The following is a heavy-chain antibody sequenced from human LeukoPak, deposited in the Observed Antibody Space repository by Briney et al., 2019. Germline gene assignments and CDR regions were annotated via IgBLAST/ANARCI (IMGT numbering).Heavy chain of an antibody. CDR3: TTALTTVTVKRG. J-gene: IGHJ4*02. Sequence: GGSLRLSCAASGFTFNNYWMSWVRQAPGKGLEWVGRIKSKTDGGTTDYAAPVKGRFTISRDDSKNTLYLQMNSLKTEDTAVYYCTTALTTVTVKRGWGQGTLVTVSS. V-gene: IGHV3-15*01. CDR1: GFTFNNYW. D-gene: IGHD4-17*01. CDR2: IKSKTDGGTT.